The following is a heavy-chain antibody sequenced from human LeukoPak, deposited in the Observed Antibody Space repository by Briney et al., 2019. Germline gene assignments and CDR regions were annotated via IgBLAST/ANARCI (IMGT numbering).Heavy chain of an antibody. D-gene: IGHD1-26*01. CDR2: INAGNGNT. V-gene: IGHV1-3*01. CDR3: ARDGSYDQYFQH. J-gene: IGHJ1*01. CDR1: GYTFTSYA. Sequence: ASVKVSCKASGYTFTSYAMHWVRQAPGQRLEWMGWINAGNGNTKYSQKFQGRVTITRDTSASTAYMELSSLRSEDTAVYYCARDGSYDQYFQHWGQGTLVTVSS.